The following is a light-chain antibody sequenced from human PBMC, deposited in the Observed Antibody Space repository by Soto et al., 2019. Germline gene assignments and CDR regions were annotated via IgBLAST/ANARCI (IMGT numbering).Light chain of an antibody. J-gene: IGLJ1*01. CDR2: GNN. CDR3: QSYDSSLNGYV. CDR1: SSNIGAGYG. V-gene: IGLV1-40*01. Sequence: QSFLTQPPSVSGAPGRRVSISCTGSSSNIGAGYGVHWYHQLPGTAPKLLIFGNNNRPSGVPDRFSGSKSDTSASLGITGLQAEDEADYYCQSYDSSLNGYVFGTGTKVTVL.